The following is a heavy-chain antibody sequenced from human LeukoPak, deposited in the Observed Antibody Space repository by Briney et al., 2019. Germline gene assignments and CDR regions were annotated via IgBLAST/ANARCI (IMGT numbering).Heavy chain of an antibody. CDR2: MNPNSGNT. CDR3: ARGPHERSGYPDD. CDR1: GYTFTSYD. J-gene: IGHJ4*02. Sequence: ASVKVSCKASGYTFTSYDINWVRQATGQGLEWMGWMNPNSGNTGYAQKFQGRVTITRNNSISTAYMELSSLRSEDTAVYYCARGPHERSGYPDDWGQGTLVTVSS. V-gene: IGHV1-8*03. D-gene: IGHD3-22*01.